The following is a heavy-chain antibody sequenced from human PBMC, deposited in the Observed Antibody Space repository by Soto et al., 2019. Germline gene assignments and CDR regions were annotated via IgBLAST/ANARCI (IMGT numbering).Heavy chain of an antibody. V-gene: IGHV4-61*01. CDR2: ISNSGIS. CDR1: GDSVTSVNYF. Sequence: PSETLSLTCAVSGDSVTSVNYFWTWIRQPPGGGLEWIGYISNSGISKYNPSLKSRVAMSQDTSKNQFSLNLHSVTAADTAVYFCARGEGNSYYANHFDTWGRGALVTVSS. D-gene: IGHD2-21*01. CDR3: ARGEGNSYYANHFDT. J-gene: IGHJ4*02.